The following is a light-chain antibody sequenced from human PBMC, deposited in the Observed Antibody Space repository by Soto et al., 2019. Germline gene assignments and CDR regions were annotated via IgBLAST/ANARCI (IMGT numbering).Light chain of an antibody. CDR3: LQYDTSPPRYT. CDR1: QSVSRRY. CDR2: GPS. J-gene: IGKJ2*01. V-gene: IGKV3-20*01. Sequence: EVVLTQSPGTLSLSPGERATLSCRASQSVSRRYLAWYQQKPGQAPRLLIFGPSSRATSIPDRFSGSGSGTDFALTISSLEPEDFAVYYCLQYDTSPPRYTFGQGTELEIK.